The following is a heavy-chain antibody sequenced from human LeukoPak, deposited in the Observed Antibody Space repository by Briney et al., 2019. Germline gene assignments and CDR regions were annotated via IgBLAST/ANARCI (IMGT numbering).Heavy chain of an antibody. CDR1: GGSISSGGYY. Sequence: SQTLSLTCTVSGGSISSGGYYWSWIRQPPGKGLEWIGYIYHSGSTYYNPSLKSRVTISVDRSKNQFSLKLSSVTAADTAVYYCARNPSTSSSYFDYWGQGTLVTVSS. CDR3: ARNPSTSSSYFDY. CDR2: IYHSGST. J-gene: IGHJ4*02. V-gene: IGHV4-30-2*01. D-gene: IGHD2-2*01.